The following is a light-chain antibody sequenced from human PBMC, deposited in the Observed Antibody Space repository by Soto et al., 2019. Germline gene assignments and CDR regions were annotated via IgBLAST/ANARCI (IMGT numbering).Light chain of an antibody. CDR1: QSVSRS. CDR2: DAS. V-gene: IGKV3-11*01. J-gene: IGKJ4*01. Sequence: EIVLTQSPATLSLSPGDRAVLSCRASQSVSRSLTWYQHKPDQAPRLLIYDASTRATGIPRRFSGSGSGTDFTLTISSLEPEDFAVYYCQQRSNRFGGGTKVEIK. CDR3: QQRSNR.